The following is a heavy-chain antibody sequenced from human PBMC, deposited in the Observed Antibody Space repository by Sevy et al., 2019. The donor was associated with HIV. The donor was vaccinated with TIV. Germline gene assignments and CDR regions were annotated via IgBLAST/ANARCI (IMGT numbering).Heavy chain of an antibody. V-gene: IGHV4-34*01. CDR3: ARYRVDGNFDY. CDR1: SGSFSGYY. CDR2: IHHSGST. J-gene: IGHJ4*02. D-gene: IGHD6-19*01. Sequence: WETLSLTCAVYSGSFSGYYWSWIRQPPGKGLEWIGEIHHSGSTNYNPSLKSRVTISVDTSKNQFSLKLSSVTAADTAVYYCARYRVDGNFDYWGQGTLVTVSS.